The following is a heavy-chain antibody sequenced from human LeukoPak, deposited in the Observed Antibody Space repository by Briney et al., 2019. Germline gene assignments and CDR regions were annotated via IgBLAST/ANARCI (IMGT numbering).Heavy chain of an antibody. D-gene: IGHD2-2*01. J-gene: IGHJ4*02. Sequence: SETLSLTCAVYGGSFSGYYWGLIRQPPGKGLEWIGEINHSGSTNYNPSLKSRVNKSIDTSKNQFSLKLSYVTAADTAVYYCARRPEDIVVVPLDYWGQGTLVTVSS. V-gene: IGHV4-34*01. CDR3: ARRPEDIVVVPLDY. CDR2: INHSGST. CDR1: GGSFSGYY.